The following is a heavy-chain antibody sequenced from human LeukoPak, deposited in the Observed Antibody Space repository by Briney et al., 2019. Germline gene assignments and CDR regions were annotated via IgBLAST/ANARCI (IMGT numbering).Heavy chain of an antibody. CDR1: GYTVTSYG. J-gene: IGHJ4*02. V-gene: IGHV1-18*01. Sequence: ASVKVSCKASGYTVTSYGISWVRQAPGQGLEWMGWISAYNGNTNYAQKLQGRVTMTTDTSTSTAYMELRSLRSDDTAVYYCARDLMRVNYDSSGYPIYWGQGTLVTVSS. CDR2: ISAYNGNT. D-gene: IGHD3-22*01. CDR3: ARDLMRVNYDSSGYPIY.